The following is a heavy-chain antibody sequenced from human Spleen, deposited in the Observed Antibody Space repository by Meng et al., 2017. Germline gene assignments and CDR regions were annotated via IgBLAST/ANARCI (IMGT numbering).Heavy chain of an antibody. CDR2: INHSGST. CDR1: GWSFSGYY. J-gene: IGHJ4*02. D-gene: IGHD4-11*01. CDR3: ARGPTTMAHDFDY. Sequence: QVQLQQVGGGLLTPSETLSLTCAVYGWSFSGYYWSWIRQPPGKGLEWIGEINHSGSTNYNPSLESRATISVDTSQNNLSLKLSSVTAADSAVYYCARGPTTMAHDFDYWGQGTLVTVSS. V-gene: IGHV4-34*01.